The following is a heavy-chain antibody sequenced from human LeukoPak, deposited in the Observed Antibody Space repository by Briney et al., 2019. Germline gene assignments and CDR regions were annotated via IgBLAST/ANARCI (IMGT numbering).Heavy chain of an antibody. V-gene: IGHV1-8*01. CDR1: GYTFTSYD. D-gene: IGHD2-15*01. Sequence: ASVKVSCKASGYTFTSYDINWVRQATGQGLEWMGWMNPNSGNTGYAQKFQGRVTMTRNTSISTAYMELSSLRSEDTAVYYCARAEYCSGGSCYYWFDPWGQGTTVTVSS. CDR2: MNPNSGNT. CDR3: ARAEYCSGGSCYYWFDP. J-gene: IGHJ5*01.